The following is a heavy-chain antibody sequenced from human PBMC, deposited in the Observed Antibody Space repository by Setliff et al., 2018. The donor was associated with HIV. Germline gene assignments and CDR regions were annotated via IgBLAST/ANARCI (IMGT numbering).Heavy chain of an antibody. J-gene: IGHJ3*02. D-gene: IGHD3-3*01. CDR3: AKERDEGDFWSGYSRFHAFDI. Sequence: PGGSLRLSCAASGFTFDDYAMHWVRQGPGKGLEWVSGISWNSGIIGYADSVKGRFSISRDNAKNSLYLQMNSLRAEDMALYYCAKERDEGDFWSGYSRFHAFDIWGQGTMVTVSS. CDR2: ISWNSGII. CDR1: GFTFDDYA. V-gene: IGHV3-9*03.